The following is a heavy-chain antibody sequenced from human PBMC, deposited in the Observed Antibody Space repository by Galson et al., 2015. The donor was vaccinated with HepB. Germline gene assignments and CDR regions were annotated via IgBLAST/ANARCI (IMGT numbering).Heavy chain of an antibody. J-gene: IGHJ3*02. V-gene: IGHV4-39*07. CDR3: ARGSERYFDWSPRRDAFDI. CDR2: IYYSGST. D-gene: IGHD3-9*01. Sequence: SETLSLTCTVSGGSISSSNYYWGWIRQPPGKGLEWIGSIYYSGSTNYNPSLKSRVTISVDTSKNQFSLKLSSVTAADTAVYYCARGSERYFDWSPRRDAFDIWGQGTMVTVSS. CDR1: GGSISSSNYY.